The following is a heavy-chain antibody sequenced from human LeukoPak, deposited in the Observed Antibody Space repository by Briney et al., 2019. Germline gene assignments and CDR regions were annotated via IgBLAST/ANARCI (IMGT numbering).Heavy chain of an antibody. Sequence: ASVKVSCKASLYTFSGYYMHWVRQAPGQGVECVGWINHDSGGTNSAQKFQGRVTMTRDTTITTAYMELSSLKSDETAIYYCARAHSSTWYALWGEGALVTVSS. D-gene: IGHD3-22*01. CDR1: LYTFSGYY. V-gene: IGHV1-2*02. CDR2: INHDSGGT. J-gene: IGHJ5*02. CDR3: ARAHSSTWYAL.